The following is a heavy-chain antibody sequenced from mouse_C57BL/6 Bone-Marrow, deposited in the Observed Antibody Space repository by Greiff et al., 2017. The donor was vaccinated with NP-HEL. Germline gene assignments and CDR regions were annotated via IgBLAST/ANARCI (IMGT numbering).Heavy chain of an antibody. CDR3: ARGLYYYGPPWFAY. CDR2: ISDGGSYT. V-gene: IGHV5-4*01. CDR1: GFTFSSYA. Sequence: DVQLQESGGGLVKPGGSLKLSCAASGFTFSSYAMSWVRQTPEKRLEWVATISDGGSYTYYPDNVKGRFTISSDNAKNNLYLQMSHLKSEDTAMYYCARGLYYYGPPWFAYWGQGTLVTVSA. J-gene: IGHJ3*01. D-gene: IGHD1-1*01.